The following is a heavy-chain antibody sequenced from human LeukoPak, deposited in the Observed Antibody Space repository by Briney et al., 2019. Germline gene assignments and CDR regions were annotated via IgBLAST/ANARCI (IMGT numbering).Heavy chain of an antibody. CDR2: IYTSGST. D-gene: IGHD2-2*01. CDR1: GVSISSYY. J-gene: IGHJ6*03. CDR3: ARDLHCSSTSCLYYYYMDV. V-gene: IGHV4-4*07. Sequence: SETLSLTCTVSGVSISSYYWSWIRQPAGKGLEWIGRIYTSGSTNYNPSLKSRVTMSVDTSKNQFSLKLSSVTAADTAVYYCARDLHCSSTSCLYYYYMDVWGKGTTVTVSS.